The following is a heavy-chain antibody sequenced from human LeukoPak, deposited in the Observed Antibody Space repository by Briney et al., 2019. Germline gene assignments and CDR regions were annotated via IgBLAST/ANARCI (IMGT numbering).Heavy chain of an antibody. CDR3: AKALGSTCLDY. CDR1: GFTFCGYG. J-gene: IGHJ4*02. D-gene: IGHD6-13*01. V-gene: IGHV3-30*18. Sequence: GGSLRLSCAASGFTFCGYGIHWVRQAPGKGLEWVAFISYDGSIKYYVDSVKGRFTISRDNSKNTLYLQVNSLRVEDTAFYYCAKALGSTCLDYWGQGTLVTVSS. CDR2: ISYDGSIK.